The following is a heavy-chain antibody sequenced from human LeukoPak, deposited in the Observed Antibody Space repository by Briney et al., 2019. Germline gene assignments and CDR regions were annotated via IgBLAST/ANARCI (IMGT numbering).Heavy chain of an antibody. CDR1: GYTFTGYY. CDR3: ARGVMVRGVINAFDI. D-gene: IGHD3-10*01. J-gene: IGHJ3*02. CDR2: ISAYNGNT. Sequence: ASVKVSCKASGYTFTGYYMHWVRQAPGQGLEWMGWISAYNGNTNYAQKLQGRVTMTTDTSTSTAYMELRSLRSDDTAVYYCARGVMVRGVINAFDIWGQGTMVTVSS. V-gene: IGHV1-18*04.